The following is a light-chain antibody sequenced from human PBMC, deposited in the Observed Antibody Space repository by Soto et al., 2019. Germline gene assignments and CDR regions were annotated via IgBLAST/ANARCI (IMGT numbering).Light chain of an antibody. J-gene: IGKJ2*01. CDR2: GAS. CDR1: QSVSSN. Sequence: EIVMTQSPDTLSVSPGKRATLSCRASQSVSSNLAWYQQKPGQAPRLLIYGASTRATGIPARFSGSGSGTEFTLTISSLQSEDSAVYYCHHYNNWPPRYTFGQGTKLEIK. V-gene: IGKV3-15*01. CDR3: HHYNNWPPRYT.